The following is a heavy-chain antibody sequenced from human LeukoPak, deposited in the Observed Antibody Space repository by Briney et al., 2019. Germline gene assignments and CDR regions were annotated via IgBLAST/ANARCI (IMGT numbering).Heavy chain of an antibody. V-gene: IGHV3-23*01. CDR2: IRVGGET. CDR3: AKGTRDAGYYFDY. CDR1: GFTFSSYA. J-gene: IGHJ4*02. D-gene: IGHD1-7*01. Sequence: GGSLRLSCAASGFTFSSYAMSWVRQAPGKGLEWVSAIRVGGETHYADSVKGRFTISRDNSENTLYLQMSGLRAEDTAVYYCAKGTRDAGYYFDYWGQGTLVTVSS.